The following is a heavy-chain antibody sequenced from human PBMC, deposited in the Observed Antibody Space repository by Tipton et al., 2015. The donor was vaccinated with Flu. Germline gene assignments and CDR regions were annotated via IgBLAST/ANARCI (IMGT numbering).Heavy chain of an antibody. Sequence: QLVQSGAEVKKPGASVKVSCKAPGYTFTSYGISWVRQAPGQGLEWMGWISAYNGDTNYAQKLQGRVTMTTDTSTSTAYMELRSLRSDDTAVYYCAREPEVVVAATLDYWGQGTLVTVSS. D-gene: IGHD2-15*01. CDR2: ISAYNGDT. CDR3: AREPEVVVAATLDY. V-gene: IGHV1-18*01. J-gene: IGHJ4*02. CDR1: GYTFTSYG.